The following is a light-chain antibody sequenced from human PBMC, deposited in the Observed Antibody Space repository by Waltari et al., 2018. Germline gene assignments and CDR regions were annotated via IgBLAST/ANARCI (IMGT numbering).Light chain of an antibody. J-gene: IGLJ2*01. V-gene: IGLV4-69*01. CDR1: SGHRNYA. CDR2: IDSDGSH. CDR3: QTWNKGVVV. Sequence: QLVLTQSPSASASLGTSVKLTCSLSSGHRNYAIAWPQQRAGKGPRFLTKIDSDGSHTDGDGIPARFSGSSSGAERYLTISSLQSEDEADYYCQTWNKGVVVFGGGTKLTVL.